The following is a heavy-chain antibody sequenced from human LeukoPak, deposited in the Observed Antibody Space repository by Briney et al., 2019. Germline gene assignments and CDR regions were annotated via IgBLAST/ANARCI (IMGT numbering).Heavy chain of an antibody. CDR3: ARHNVARAVMTLAY. J-gene: IGHJ4*02. Sequence: GGSLRLSCAASGFTVSSNYMSWVRQAPGKGLEWVSFIYSDDTHYSDSVKGRFTISRDNSKNTLYLQMNSLRAEDTAVYYCARHNVARAVMTLAYWAQGPLVTVSS. V-gene: IGHV3-53*01. D-gene: IGHD3-10*01. CDR1: GFTVSSNY. CDR2: IYSDDT.